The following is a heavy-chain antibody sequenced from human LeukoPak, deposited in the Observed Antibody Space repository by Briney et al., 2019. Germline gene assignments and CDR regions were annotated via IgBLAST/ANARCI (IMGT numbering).Heavy chain of an antibody. CDR2: ISSSSSYI. CDR3: ARDQGGYYSSGYYYEPYYFDY. Sequence: PGGSLRLSCAASGFTFSSYSMNWVRQAPGKGLEWVSSISSSSSYIYYADSVKGRFTISRDNAKNSLYLQMNSLRAEDTAVYYWARDQGGYYSSGYYYEPYYFDYWGQGTLVTVSS. D-gene: IGHD3-22*01. V-gene: IGHV3-21*01. CDR1: GFTFSSYS. J-gene: IGHJ4*02.